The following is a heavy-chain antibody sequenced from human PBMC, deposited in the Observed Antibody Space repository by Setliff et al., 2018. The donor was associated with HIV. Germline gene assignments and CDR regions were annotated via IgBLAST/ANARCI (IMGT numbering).Heavy chain of an antibody. V-gene: IGHV4-38-2*02. D-gene: IGHD3-3*01. CDR2: IYHSVNT. CDR3: ARADFWSGYFNFDF. CDR1: GYSISSDYY. J-gene: IGHJ4*02. Sequence: PSETLSLTCTVSGYSISSDYYRGWIRQSPGKGLEWIGNIYHSVNTYYNPSLKSRVTISADATKNQFSLKLTSVTAADTAVYYCARADFWSGYFNFDFWGQGTLVTVSS.